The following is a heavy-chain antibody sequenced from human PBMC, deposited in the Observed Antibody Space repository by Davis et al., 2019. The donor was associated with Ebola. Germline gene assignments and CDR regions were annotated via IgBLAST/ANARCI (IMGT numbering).Heavy chain of an antibody. V-gene: IGHV3-23*01. CDR3: AKSRIAAAVLQHFDY. CDR1: GFTVSSNY. CDR2: TTLSGAST. Sequence: SCAASGFTVSSNYMSWVRQAPGKGLEWVSATTLSGASTYYAESVKGRFTISRDNSRNTLYLQMSSLRADDTAVYYCAKSRIAAAVLQHFDYWGQGTLVTVSS. D-gene: IGHD6-13*01. J-gene: IGHJ4*02.